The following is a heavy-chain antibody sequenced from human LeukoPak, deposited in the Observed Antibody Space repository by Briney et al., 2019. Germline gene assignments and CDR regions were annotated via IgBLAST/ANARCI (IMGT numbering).Heavy chain of an antibody. CDR1: GYSFSSHD. V-gene: IGHV1-8*01. CDR2: MNPKSGNT. CDR3: ARDPGSGSYYY. J-gene: IGHJ4*02. D-gene: IGHD1-26*01. Sequence: ASVKVSCKASGYSFSSHDINWVRQATGQGLEWMGWMNPKSGNTDHAQKFQGRVTMTTDTSTSTAYMELRSLRSDDTAVYYCARDPGSGSYYYWGQGTLVTVSS.